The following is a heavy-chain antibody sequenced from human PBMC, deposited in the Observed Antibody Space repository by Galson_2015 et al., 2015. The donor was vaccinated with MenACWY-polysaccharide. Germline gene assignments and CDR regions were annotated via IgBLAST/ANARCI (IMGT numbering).Heavy chain of an antibody. CDR1: GFAFSNHG. V-gene: IGHV3-23*01. Sequence: SLRLSCAASGFAFSNHGMAWVRQAPGTGLEWVSAMSRTATTYYSASVKGRFTISRDNSKNTLYLQMNSLRVGDTAVYYCAREGFCSGGTCSYYDYWGPGTLVAASA. J-gene: IGHJ4*02. D-gene: IGHD2-15*01. CDR3: AREGFCSGGTCSYYDY. CDR2: MSRTATT.